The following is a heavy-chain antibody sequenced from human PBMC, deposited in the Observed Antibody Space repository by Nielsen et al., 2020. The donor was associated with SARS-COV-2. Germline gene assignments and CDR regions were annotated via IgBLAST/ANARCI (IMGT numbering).Heavy chain of an antibody. CDR2: IYYSGST. V-gene: IGHV4-39*01. CDR1: GGSISSSSYY. CDR3: ACDFRDNWFDP. Sequence: SETLSLTCTVPGGSISSSSYYWGWIRQPPGKGLEWIGSIYYSGSTYYNPSLKSRVTISVDTSKNQFSLKLSSVTAADTAVYYCACDFRDNWFDPWGQGTLVTVSS. J-gene: IGHJ5*02. D-gene: IGHD3-3*01.